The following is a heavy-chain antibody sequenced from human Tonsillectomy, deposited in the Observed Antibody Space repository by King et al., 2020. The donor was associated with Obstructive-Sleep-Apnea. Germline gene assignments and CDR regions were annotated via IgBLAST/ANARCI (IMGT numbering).Heavy chain of an antibody. Sequence: VQLVESGAEVKKPGESLRISCQGSGYSFSSYWIAWVRQMPGKGLEWMGIIYPGDSDIKYSPSFQGQVTISVDKSISTAYLQWSSLKASDSAIYYCARHGAAVHVYGMDVWGQGTTVTVS. V-gene: IGHV5-51*01. J-gene: IGHJ6*02. CDR2: IYPGDSDI. CDR3: ARHGAAVHVYGMDV. CDR1: GYSFSSYW. D-gene: IGHD6-13*01.